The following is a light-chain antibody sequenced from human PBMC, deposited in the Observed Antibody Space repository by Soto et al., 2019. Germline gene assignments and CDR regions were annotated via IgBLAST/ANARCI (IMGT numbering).Light chain of an antibody. Sequence: QSALTQPASVSGSPGQSITISCTGTSSDVGNYNLVSWYQQYPGKAPKLMIYEGGKRPSGVSNRFSGSKSGNTASLTISGLQAEDEADYYCCSFALRSTLIFGGGIKVTVL. CDR3: CSFALRSTLI. V-gene: IGLV2-23*01. J-gene: IGLJ2*01. CDR2: EGG. CDR1: SSDVGNYNL.